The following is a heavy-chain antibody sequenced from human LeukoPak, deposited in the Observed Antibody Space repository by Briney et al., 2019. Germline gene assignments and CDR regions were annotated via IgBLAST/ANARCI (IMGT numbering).Heavy chain of an antibody. CDR3: ARGFLGKFGDSLGY. V-gene: IGHV1-18*04. CDR1: GYTFTGYY. CDR2: ISAYNGNT. J-gene: IGHJ4*02. D-gene: IGHD2-15*01. Sequence: ASVKVSCKASGYTFTGYYMHWVRQAPGQGLEWMGWISAYNGNTNYAQKLQGRVTMTTDTSTSTAYMELRSLRSDDTAVYYCARGFLGKFGDSLGYWGQGTLVTVSS.